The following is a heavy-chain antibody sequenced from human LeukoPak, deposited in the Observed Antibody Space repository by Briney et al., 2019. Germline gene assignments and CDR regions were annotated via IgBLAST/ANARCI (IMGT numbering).Heavy chain of an antibody. J-gene: IGHJ4*02. CDR2: INHSGST. D-gene: IGHD6-6*01. V-gene: IGHV4-34*01. Sequence: SETLSLTCAVYGGSFSGYYWSWIRQPPGKGLEWIGEINHSGSTKYNPSLKSRVTISVDTSKNQFSLKLSSVTAADTAVYYCARHTAGSGIAARPDYWGQGTLVTVSS. CDR1: GGSFSGYY. CDR3: ARHTAGSGIAARPDY.